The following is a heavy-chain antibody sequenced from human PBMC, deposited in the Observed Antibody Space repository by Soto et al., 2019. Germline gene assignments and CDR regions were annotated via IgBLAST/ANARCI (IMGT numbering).Heavy chain of an antibody. V-gene: IGHV1-18*01. CDR2: ISAYNGNT. CDR1: GYTFTSYG. D-gene: IGHD2-2*01. Sequence: ASVKVSCKASGYTFTSYGISWLRQAPGQGLEWMGWISAYNGNTKYSQKFQGRVTITRDTSASTAYMELSSLRSEDTAVYYCARGSLWCSSTSCYGFDYWGQGTLVTVSS. CDR3: ARGSLWCSSTSCYGFDY. J-gene: IGHJ4*02.